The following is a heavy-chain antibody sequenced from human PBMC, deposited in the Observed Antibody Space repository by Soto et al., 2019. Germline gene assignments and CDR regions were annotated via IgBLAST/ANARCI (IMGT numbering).Heavy chain of an antibody. J-gene: IGHJ6*02. CDR2: INSDGSST. CDR3: ARDHSSGRPYPRYYYGMDV. V-gene: IGHV3-74*01. CDR1: GFTFSSYW. D-gene: IGHD3-10*01. Sequence: PGGSLRLSCAASGFTFSSYWMHWVRQAPGKGLVWVSRINSDGSSTSYADSVKGRFTISRDNAKNTLYLQMNSLRAEDTAVYYCARDHSSGRPYPRYYYGMDVWGQGTTVTVSS.